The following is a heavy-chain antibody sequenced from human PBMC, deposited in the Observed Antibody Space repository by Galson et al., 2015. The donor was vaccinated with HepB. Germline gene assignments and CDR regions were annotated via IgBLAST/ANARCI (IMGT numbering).Heavy chain of an antibody. Sequence: SLRLSCAASRFTFSSYTMHWVRQAPGKGLEWVALISSDGTNKYYTDSVKGRFTISRDNSKNTLYLQMNSLRPEDTAVYYCTRDLLDNWFDPWGQGTLVTVSS. CDR2: ISSDGTNK. CDR1: RFTFSSYT. J-gene: IGHJ5*02. V-gene: IGHV3-30-3*01. CDR3: TRDLLDNWFDP.